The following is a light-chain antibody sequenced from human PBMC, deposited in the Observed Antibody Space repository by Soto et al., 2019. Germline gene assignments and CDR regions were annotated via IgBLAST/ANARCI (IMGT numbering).Light chain of an antibody. CDR1: SSNIGRNF. V-gene: IGLV1-47*01. CDR2: RND. Sequence: QSVLTQPPSASGTPGQRATISCSGRSSNIGRNFVYWYQQLPGTAPKLLIYRNDQRPSGVPDRCSGSKSDTSASLAISGLRSEDDADYYCAAWDDSFSALVFVGGTKLTVL. CDR3: AAWDDSFSALV. J-gene: IGLJ2*01.